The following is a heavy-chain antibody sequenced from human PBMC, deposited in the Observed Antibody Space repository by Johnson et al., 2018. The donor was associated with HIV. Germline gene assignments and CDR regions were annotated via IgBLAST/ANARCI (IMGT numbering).Heavy chain of an antibody. D-gene: IGHD3-22*01. CDR2: ISGSGGST. V-gene: IGHV3-23*04. J-gene: IGHJ3*02. CDR1: GFTFSSYA. CDR3: ARSNSISMIVLVTGGAFDI. Sequence: VQLVESGGGLVQPGGSLRLSCAASGFTFSSYAMSWVRQAPGKGLEWVSAISGSGGSTYYADSVKGRFPISRDNSKHTLYLQMSSLRAEDTAVYYCARSNSISMIVLVTGGAFDIWGQGTMVTVSS.